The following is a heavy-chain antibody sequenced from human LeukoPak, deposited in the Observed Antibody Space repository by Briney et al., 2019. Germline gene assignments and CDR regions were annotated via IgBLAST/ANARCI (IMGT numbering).Heavy chain of an antibody. Sequence: SETLSLTCTVSGGSISSGGYYWSWIRQHPGKGLEWLGYIYYSGSTYYNPSLKSRVTVSVDTSKNQFSLKLSSVTAADTAVYYCATSRDGYNYAFDYWGQGTLVTVSS. CDR3: ATSRDGYNYAFDY. D-gene: IGHD5-24*01. J-gene: IGHJ4*02. CDR2: IYYSGST. V-gene: IGHV4-31*03. CDR1: GGSISSGGYY.